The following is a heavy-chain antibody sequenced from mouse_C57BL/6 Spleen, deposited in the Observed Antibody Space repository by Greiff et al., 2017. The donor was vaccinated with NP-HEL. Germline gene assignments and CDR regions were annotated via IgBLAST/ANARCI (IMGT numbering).Heavy chain of an antibody. V-gene: IGHV1-42*01. D-gene: IGHD2-2*01. Sequence: EVQLQQSGPELVKPGASVKISCKASGYSFTGYYMNWVKQSPEKSLEWIGEINPSTGGTTYNQKFKAKATLTVDKSSSTAYMQLKSLTSEDSAVYYCARSSYGYAFAYWGQGTLVTVSA. CDR2: INPSTGGT. J-gene: IGHJ3*01. CDR1: GYSFTGYY. CDR3: ARSSYGYAFAY.